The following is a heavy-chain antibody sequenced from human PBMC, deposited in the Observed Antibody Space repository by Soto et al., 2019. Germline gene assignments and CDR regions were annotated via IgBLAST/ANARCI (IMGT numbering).Heavy chain of an antibody. Sequence: PSETLSLTCAVYGGSFSGYYWSWIRQPPGKGLEWIGEINHSGSTNYNPSLKSRVTISVDTSKNQFSLKLSSVTAAETAVYYCARGRPDYGFMDVWGQGTTVTVSS. V-gene: IGHV4-34*01. CDR3: ARGRPDYGFMDV. J-gene: IGHJ6*02. CDR2: INHSGST. CDR1: GGSFSGYY. D-gene: IGHD3-16*01.